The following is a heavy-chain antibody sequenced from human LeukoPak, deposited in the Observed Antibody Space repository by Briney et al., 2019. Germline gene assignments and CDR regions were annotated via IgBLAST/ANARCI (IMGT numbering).Heavy chain of an antibody. V-gene: IGHV3-23*01. D-gene: IGHD2-15*01. J-gene: IGHJ4*02. CDR1: GFTFSRYA. Sequence: ETGGSLRLSCAASGFTFSRYAMSWVRQAPGKGLEWVSAISAGGGSTFYADSVKGRFTISRDNSKNTLSLQMNSLRAEDTAVYHCAKVGRPILSNYFHYWGQGTLVTVSS. CDR3: AKVGRPILSNYFHY. CDR2: ISAGGGST.